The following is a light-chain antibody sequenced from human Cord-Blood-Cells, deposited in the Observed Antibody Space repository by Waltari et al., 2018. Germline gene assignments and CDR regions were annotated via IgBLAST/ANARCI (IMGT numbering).Light chain of an antibody. CDR1: SSDAGSYNL. V-gene: IGLV2-23*01. Sequence: QSALTQPASVSGSPGQSITISCTGTSSDAGSYNLVSWYQQHPGKAPNLMIYEGSKRPSGVSNRFSGSKSGNTASLTISGLQAEDEADYYCCSYAGSSTVFGGGTKLTVL. J-gene: IGLJ3*02. CDR2: EGS. CDR3: CSYAGSSTV.